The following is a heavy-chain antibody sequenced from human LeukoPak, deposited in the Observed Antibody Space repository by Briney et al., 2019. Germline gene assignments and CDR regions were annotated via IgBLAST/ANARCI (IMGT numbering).Heavy chain of an antibody. CDR3: AKDSGSGWCNSMYYFDY. CDR1: GFTFNNYA. J-gene: IGHJ4*02. V-gene: IGHV3-23*01. CDR2: ITGSGSST. D-gene: IGHD6-19*01. Sequence: PGGSLRLSCAASGFTFNNYAISWVRQAPGKGLEWVSAITGSGSSTKFADSVKGRFTISRDNSKNTVYLQMNSLRAEDTAIYYCAKDSGSGWCNSMYYFDYWGQGTLVTVSS.